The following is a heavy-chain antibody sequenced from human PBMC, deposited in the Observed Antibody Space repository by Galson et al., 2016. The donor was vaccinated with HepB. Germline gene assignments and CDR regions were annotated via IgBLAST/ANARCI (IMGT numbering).Heavy chain of an antibody. D-gene: IGHD5-24*01. CDR3: AREGLADGSYFDY. V-gene: IGHV3-7*01. CDR2: IKEDGTFQ. CDR1: GFRFSSYS. Sequence: SLRLSCAASGFRFSSYSMNWVRQAPGKGLEWVANIKEDGTFQCYVDSVKGRFTISRDNTKMSVHLQMNTLRVEDTAIYYCAREGLADGSYFDYWGQGTPVTISS. J-gene: IGHJ4*02.